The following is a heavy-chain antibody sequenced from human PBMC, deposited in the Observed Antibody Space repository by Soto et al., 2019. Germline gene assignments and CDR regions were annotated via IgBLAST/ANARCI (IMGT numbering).Heavy chain of an antibody. Sequence: SGPTLVNPTQTLTLTCSFSGFSLSTNGVGVGWIRQPPGKALQWLALLYWDDDKRYRPSLKRRLSITKDTSKKQVVLTMTNMDPVDTATYYCAHLRGGSGNYSFDYWGQGTPVTSPQ. CDR2: LYWDDDK. J-gene: IGHJ4*02. CDR1: GFSLSTNGVG. CDR3: AHLRGGSGNYSFDY. V-gene: IGHV2-5*02. D-gene: IGHD3-10*01.